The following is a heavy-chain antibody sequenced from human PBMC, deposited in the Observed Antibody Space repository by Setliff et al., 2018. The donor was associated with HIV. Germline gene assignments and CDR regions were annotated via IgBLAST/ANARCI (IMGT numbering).Heavy chain of an antibody. V-gene: IGHV4-34*01. Sequence: SETLSLTCAVYGGSFSHYYWTWIRQSPGKGLEWIAEINQERTTFYNPSLKSRVVMSLDTSRNEVSLRLNSVTAADTATYFCARVRLSFDNVRCFDLWGQGTLVTVSS. CDR2: INQERTT. D-gene: IGHD1-20*01. J-gene: IGHJ5*02. CDR3: ARVRLSFDNVRCFDL. CDR1: GGSFSHYY.